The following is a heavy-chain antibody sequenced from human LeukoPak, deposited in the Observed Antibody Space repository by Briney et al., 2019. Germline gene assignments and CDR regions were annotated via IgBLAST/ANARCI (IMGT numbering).Heavy chain of an antibody. V-gene: IGHV3-30*04. CDR2: LSPEETNM. Sequence: GGSLRLSCVASGFIPSNNPMHWVRQAPGKRLEWLGFLSPEETNMYADSVKGRFSISRDNSKNTMYMQMNDLRPEDTAVFYCAKEGGSSGHAGYFDNWGQGTLVTVSP. J-gene: IGHJ4*02. D-gene: IGHD3-22*01. CDR3: AKEGGSSGHAGYFDN. CDR1: GFIPSNNP.